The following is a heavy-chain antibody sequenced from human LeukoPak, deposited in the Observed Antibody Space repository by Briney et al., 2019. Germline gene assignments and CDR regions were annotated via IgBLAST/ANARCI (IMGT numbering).Heavy chain of an antibody. D-gene: IGHD6-13*01. Sequence: GASVKVSCKAPGYTFTSYAMHWVRQAPGQRLEWMGWINAGNGNTKYSQKFQGRVTITRDTSASTAYMELSSLRSEDTAVYYCARGYIAAAYYYGMDVWGKGTTVTVSS. CDR3: ARGYIAAAYYYGMDV. CDR1: GYTFTSYA. J-gene: IGHJ6*04. CDR2: INAGNGNT. V-gene: IGHV1-3*01.